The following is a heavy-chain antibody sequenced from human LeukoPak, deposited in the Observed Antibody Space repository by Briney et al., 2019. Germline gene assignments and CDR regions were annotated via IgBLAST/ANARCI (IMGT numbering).Heavy chain of an antibody. Sequence: ASVKVSCKASGYTFTSYGISLVRQAPGQGLEWMGWISAYNGNTNYAQKLQGRVTMTTDTSTSTAYMELRSLRSDDTAVYYCARLITHYDAFDIWGQGTMVTVSS. CDR2: ISAYNGNT. D-gene: IGHD3-16*01. CDR1: GYTFTSYG. J-gene: IGHJ3*02. CDR3: ARLITHYDAFDI. V-gene: IGHV1-18*01.